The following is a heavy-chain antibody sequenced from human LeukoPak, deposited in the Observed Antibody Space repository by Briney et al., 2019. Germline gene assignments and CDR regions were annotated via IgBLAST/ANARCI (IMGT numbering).Heavy chain of an antibody. J-gene: IGHJ4*02. V-gene: IGHV4-59*01. CDR3: ARVVGRDGYNCPQD. CDR2: IYYSGST. Sequence: SETLSLTCTVSGGSISSDYWSWIRQPPGKGLEWIGYIYYSGSTNYNPSLKSRVTVSVDTSKNQFSLKLSSVTAADTAVYYCARVVGRDGYNCPQDWGQGTLVTVSS. CDR1: GGSISSDY. D-gene: IGHD5-24*01.